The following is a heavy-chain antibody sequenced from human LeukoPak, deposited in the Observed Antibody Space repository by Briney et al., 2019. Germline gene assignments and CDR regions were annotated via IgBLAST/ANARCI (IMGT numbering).Heavy chain of an antibody. V-gene: IGHV4-4*07. D-gene: IGHD3-10*01. CDR2: IHTSGST. Sequence: PSETLSLTCTVSGGSVSSYYWSWIRQPAGKGLEWIGRIHTSGSTNYNPYLRSRVTMSVDTSKNQFSLKLSSVTAADTAVYYCARGKYYYGSGSLYFDYWGQGTLVTVSS. J-gene: IGHJ4*02. CDR1: GGSVSSYY. CDR3: ARGKYYYGSGSLYFDY.